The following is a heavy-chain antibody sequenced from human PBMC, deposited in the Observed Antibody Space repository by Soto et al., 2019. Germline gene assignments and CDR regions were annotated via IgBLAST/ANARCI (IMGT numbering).Heavy chain of an antibody. CDR1: GGSISSSSYY. D-gene: IGHD1-26*01. CDR2: IYYSGST. V-gene: IGHV4-39*01. J-gene: IGHJ4*02. Sequence: KPSETLSLTCTVSGGSISSSSYYWGWIRQPPGKGLEWIGSIYYSGSTYYNPSLKSRVTISVDTSKNQFSLKLSSVTAADTAVYYCARPTGWELLRRGGYYFDYWGQGTLVTVSS. CDR3: ARPTGWELLRRGGYYFDY.